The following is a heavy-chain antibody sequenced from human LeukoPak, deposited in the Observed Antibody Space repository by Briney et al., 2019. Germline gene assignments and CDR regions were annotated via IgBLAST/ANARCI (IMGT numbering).Heavy chain of an antibody. D-gene: IGHD3-16*01. CDR3: AREFDYVWGTYGMDV. CDR2: IYTSGST. CDR1: GGSISSGSYY. V-gene: IGHV4-61*02. J-gene: IGHJ6*02. Sequence: PSQTLSLTCTVSGGSISSGSYYWSWIRQPAGKGLEWIGRIYTSGSTNYNPSLKSRVTISVDTSKNQFSLKLSSVTAADTAVYYCAREFDYVWGTYGMDVWGQGTTGTVSS.